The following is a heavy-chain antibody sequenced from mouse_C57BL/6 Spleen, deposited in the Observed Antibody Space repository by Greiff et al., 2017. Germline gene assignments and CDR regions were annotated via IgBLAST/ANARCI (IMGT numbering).Heavy chain of an antibody. D-gene: IGHD1-1*01. CDR3: ARGITTQWGFAY. CDR1: GYTFTSYW. Sequence: QVQLQQSGAELVKPGASVKMSCKASGYTFTSYWITWVKQRPGQGLEWIGDIYPGSGSTNYNEKFKSKATLTVDTSSSTAYMQLSSLTSEDSAVYYCARGITTQWGFAYWGQGTLVTVSA. CDR2: IYPGSGST. J-gene: IGHJ3*01. V-gene: IGHV1-55*01.